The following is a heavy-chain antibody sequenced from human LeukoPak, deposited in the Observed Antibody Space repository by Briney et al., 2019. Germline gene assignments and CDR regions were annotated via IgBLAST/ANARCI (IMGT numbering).Heavy chain of an antibody. CDR2: ISSSGSTI. V-gene: IGHV3-48*03. CDR3: ARVNTYYDFWSGYLDY. J-gene: IGHJ4*02. CDR1: GFTFSSYE. Sequence: GGSLRLSCAASGFTFSSYEMNWVRQAPGKGLEWVSYISSSGSTIYYADSVKGRFTISIDSAKNSLYLQMNSLRAEDTAVYYCARVNTYYDFWSGYLDYWGQGTLVTASS. D-gene: IGHD3-3*01.